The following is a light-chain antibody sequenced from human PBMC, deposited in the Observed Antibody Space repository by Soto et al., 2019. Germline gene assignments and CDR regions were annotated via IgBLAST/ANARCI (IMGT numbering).Light chain of an antibody. CDR1: SSDVGGYNY. V-gene: IGLV2-14*03. CDR2: DVS. Sequence: QSALTQPASVSGSPGQSITISCTGTSSDVGGYNYVSWYRQHPGKAPKLMIYDVSNRPSGVSDRFSGSKSGNTASLTISGLQAEDEADYYCSSYRSSSTLAVFGGGTQLTVL. J-gene: IGLJ2*01. CDR3: SSYRSSSTLAV.